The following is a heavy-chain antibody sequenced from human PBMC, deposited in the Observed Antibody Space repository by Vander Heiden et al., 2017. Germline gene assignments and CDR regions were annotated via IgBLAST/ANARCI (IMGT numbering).Heavy chain of an antibody. CDR2: IWYDGSNK. CDR1: GVTFISYG. V-gene: IGHV3-33*01. CDR3: AREGDDSSGYYPDPDY. Sequence: QVQLVESGGGVVQAGRSLRLSCPASGVTFISYGMHWVRQAPGKGLEWVAVIWYDGSNKYYADSVKGRFTISRDNSKNTLYLQMNSLRAEDTAVYYCAREGDDSSGYYPDPDYWGQGTLVTVSS. D-gene: IGHD3-22*01. J-gene: IGHJ4*02.